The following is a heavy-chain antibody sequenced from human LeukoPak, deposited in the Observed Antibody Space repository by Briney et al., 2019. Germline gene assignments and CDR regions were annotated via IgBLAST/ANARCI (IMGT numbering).Heavy chain of an antibody. V-gene: IGHV1-3*01. Sequence: GASVKVSCKASGYSFTNHAIHWVRQAPGQRLEWMGWINVGNANTKYSQMFQGRVTITRDTSANTAYMELSSLRSEDTAVYYCARVGRSGSYHFYYYYGMDVWGQGTTVTVSS. CDR1: GYSFTNHA. D-gene: IGHD1-26*01. CDR3: ARVGRSGSYHFYYYYGMDV. J-gene: IGHJ6*02. CDR2: INVGNANT.